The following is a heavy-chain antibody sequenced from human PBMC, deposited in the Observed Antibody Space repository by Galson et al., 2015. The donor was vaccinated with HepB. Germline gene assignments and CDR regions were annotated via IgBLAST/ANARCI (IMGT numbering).Heavy chain of an antibody. CDR3: ARTGPYDDYAPGY. V-gene: IGHV1-69*02. D-gene: IGHD4-17*01. J-gene: IGHJ4*02. CDR1: GGTFSSYT. Sequence: SVKVSCKASGGTFSSYTISWVRQAPGQGLEWMGRIIPILGIANYAQKFQGRVTITADKSTSTAYMELSSLRSEDTAVYYCARTGPYDDYAPGYWGQGTLVTVSS. CDR2: IIPILGIA.